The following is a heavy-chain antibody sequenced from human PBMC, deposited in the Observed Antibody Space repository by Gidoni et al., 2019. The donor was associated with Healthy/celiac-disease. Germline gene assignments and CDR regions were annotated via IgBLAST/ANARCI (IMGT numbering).Heavy chain of an antibody. CDR2: IYYSGST. CDR3: ARDSPNPGFDYDYVWGRHWTGFDP. D-gene: IGHD3-16*01. V-gene: IGHV4-31*03. J-gene: IGHJ5*02. CDR1: GGSISSGGYY. Sequence: QVQLQESGPGLVKPSQTLSLTCTVPGGSISSGGYYWSWIRQHPGQGLEWIGYIYYSGSTYYNPSLKSRVTISVDTSKNQFSLKLSSVTAADTAVYYCARDSPNPGFDYDYVWGRHWTGFDPWGQGTLVTVSS.